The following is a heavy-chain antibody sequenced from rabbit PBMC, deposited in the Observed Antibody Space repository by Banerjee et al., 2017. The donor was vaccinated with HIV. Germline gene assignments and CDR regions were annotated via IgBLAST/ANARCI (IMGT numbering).Heavy chain of an antibody. D-gene: IGHD6-1*01. CDR3: ARAVYYYIYGVVGYGYGQWNL. CDR1: GFTLSSYY. CDR2: IDAGSSGIT. J-gene: IGHJ4*01. V-gene: IGHV1S40*01. Sequence: QSLEESGGDLVKPGASLTLTCTASGFTLSSYYMCWVRQAPGKGLEWIACIDAGSSGITNYASWAKGRFTISKTSSTTVTLQMTSLTAADTATYFCARAVYYYIYGVVGYGYGQWNLWGPGTLVTVS.